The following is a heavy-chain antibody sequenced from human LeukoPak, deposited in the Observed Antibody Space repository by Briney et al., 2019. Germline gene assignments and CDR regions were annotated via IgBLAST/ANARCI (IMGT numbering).Heavy chain of an antibody. J-gene: IGHJ3*02. Sequence: PGGSLTLSCAASGFTFNSYAMSWVRQAPGKGLEWVSAISGSGGSTYYADSVKGRFTISRDNSKNTLYLQMNSLRAEDTALYFCAKVVVVVPAAILRADVFDIWGQGKMVTV. D-gene: IGHD2-2*02. V-gene: IGHV3-23*01. CDR1: GFTFNSYA. CDR3: AKVVVVVPAAILRADVFDI. CDR2: ISGSGGST.